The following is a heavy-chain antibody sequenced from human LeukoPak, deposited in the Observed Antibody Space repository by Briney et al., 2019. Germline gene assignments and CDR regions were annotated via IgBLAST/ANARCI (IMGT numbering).Heavy chain of an antibody. D-gene: IGHD6-6*01. CDR1: GYTFTGYY. CDR3: ARKYTSSSGIDY. CDR2: INPNSGGT. V-gene: IGHV1-2*02. J-gene: IGHJ4*02. Sequence: ASAMVSCKASGYTFTGYYMHWVRQAPGQGLEWMGWINPNSGGTNYAQKFQGRVTMTRDTSISTAYMELSRLTSDDTAVYYCARKYTSSSGIDYWGQGTLVTVSS.